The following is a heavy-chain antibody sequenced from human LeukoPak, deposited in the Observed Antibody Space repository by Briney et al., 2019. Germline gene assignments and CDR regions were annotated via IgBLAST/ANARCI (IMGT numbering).Heavy chain of an antibody. Sequence: GRPLRLSCAASGFTFSSYAMHWVRQAPGKGLEWVSYISSGSTTIYYADSVKGRFTISRDSAKNSLYLQMNSLRAEDTAVYYCARDGGYYYDSGGNYGPSDYWGQGTLVTVSS. CDR1: GFTFSSYA. V-gene: IGHV3-48*01. CDR3: ARDGGYYYDSGGNYGPSDY. CDR2: ISSGSTTI. D-gene: IGHD3-22*01. J-gene: IGHJ4*02.